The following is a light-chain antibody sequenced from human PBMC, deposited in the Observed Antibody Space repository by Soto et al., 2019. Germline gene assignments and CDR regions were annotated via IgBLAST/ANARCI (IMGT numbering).Light chain of an antibody. CDR3: AAWDDSLSVP. Sequence: QSVLTQPPSASGTPGQRVTISCSGSSSNIGSNYVYWYQQLPGTAPKLLIYRNNQRPSGVPDRFSGSKSGTSASLAISGLRSEDEADYYCAAWDDSLSVPFXTGTKVTVL. CDR1: SSNIGSNY. CDR2: RNN. V-gene: IGLV1-47*01. J-gene: IGLJ1*01.